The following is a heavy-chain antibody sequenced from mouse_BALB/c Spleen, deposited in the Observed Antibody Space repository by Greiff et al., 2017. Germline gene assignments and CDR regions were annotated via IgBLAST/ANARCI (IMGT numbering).Heavy chain of an antibody. CDR1: GFSLTNYG. D-gene: IGHD3-2*02. V-gene: IGHV2-9*02. Sequence: VQLQQSGPGLVAPSQSLPITCTVSGFSLTNYGVHWVRQPPGKGLEWLGVIWAGGSTNYNSALMSRLSISKDNSKSQVFLKMNSLQTDDTAMYYCARDPDQARRYAMDYWGQGTSVTVSS. J-gene: IGHJ4*01. CDR3: ARDPDQARRYAMDY. CDR2: IWAGGST.